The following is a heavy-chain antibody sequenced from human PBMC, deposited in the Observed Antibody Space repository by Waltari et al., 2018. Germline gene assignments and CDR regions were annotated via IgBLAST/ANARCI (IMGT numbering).Heavy chain of an antibody. CDR3: ARNSPGDYGERPWYFDL. V-gene: IGHV3-7*01. CDR2: IKQDGSEK. Sequence: EVQLVESGGGLVQPGGSLRLSCAASGFTFSSYWMSWVRQAPGKGLEWVANIKQDGSEKYYVDSVKGRFTISRDNAKNSLYLQMNSLRAEDTAVYYCARNSPGDYGERPWYFDLWGRGTLVTVSS. D-gene: IGHD4-17*01. CDR1: GFTFSSYW. J-gene: IGHJ2*01.